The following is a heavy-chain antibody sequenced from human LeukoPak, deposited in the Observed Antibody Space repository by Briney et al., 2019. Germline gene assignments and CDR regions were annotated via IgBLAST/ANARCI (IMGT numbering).Heavy chain of an antibody. Sequence: GGSLRLSCAASGFTVSSNYMSWVRQAPGKGLEWVSVIYSGGSTYYADSVKGRFTISRDNSKNTLYLQMNSLRAEDTAVYYCAREDILPGFVYGARGTLAPVP. CDR3: AREDILPGFVY. CDR1: GFTVSSNY. D-gene: IGHD3-9*01. CDR2: IYSGGST. V-gene: IGHV3-53*01. J-gene: IGHJ4*02.